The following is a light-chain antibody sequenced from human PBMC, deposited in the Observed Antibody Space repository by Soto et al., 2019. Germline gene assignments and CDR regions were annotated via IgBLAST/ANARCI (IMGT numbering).Light chain of an antibody. CDR1: QGISSW. J-gene: IGKJ3*01. CDR2: AAS. CDR3: QQDIHFPFT. V-gene: IGKV1-12*01. Sequence: DIQMTQSPSSVSSSVGDRVTITCRASQGISSWLAWYQQKPGQAPKLLIYAASNLQSGVPSRFSGSGSGTDFTLTSNSLQPEDFATYYCQQDIHFPFTFGPGTKVAVK.